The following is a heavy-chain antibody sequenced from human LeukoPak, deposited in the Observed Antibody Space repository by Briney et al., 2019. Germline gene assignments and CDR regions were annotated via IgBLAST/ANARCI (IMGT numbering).Heavy chain of an antibody. J-gene: IGHJ2*01. V-gene: IGHV3-21*01. D-gene: IGHD6-13*01. Sequence: GGSLRLSCAASGFTFSSYSMNWVRQAPGKGLEWVSSISSSSYIYYADSVKGRFTISRDNAKNSLYLQMNSLRAEDTAVYYCARDWSIAAAGTDWYFDLWGRGTLVTVSS. CDR3: ARDWSIAAAGTDWYFDL. CDR1: GFTFSSYS. CDR2: ISSSSYI.